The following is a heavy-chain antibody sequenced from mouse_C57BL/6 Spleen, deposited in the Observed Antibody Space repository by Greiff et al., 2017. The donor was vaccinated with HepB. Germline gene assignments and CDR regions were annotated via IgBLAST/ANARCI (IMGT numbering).Heavy chain of an antibody. CDR2: IDPETGGT. J-gene: IGHJ2*01. D-gene: IGHD3-2*02. CDR1: GYTFTDYE. CDR3: TRKRPSAAQDY. V-gene: IGHV1-15*01. Sequence: QVQLQQSGAELVRPGASVTLSCKASGYTFTDYEMHWVKQTPVHGLEWIGAIDPETGGTAYNQKFKGKAILTADKSSSTAYMELRSLTSEDSAVYCCTRKRPSAAQDYWGQGTTLTVSS.